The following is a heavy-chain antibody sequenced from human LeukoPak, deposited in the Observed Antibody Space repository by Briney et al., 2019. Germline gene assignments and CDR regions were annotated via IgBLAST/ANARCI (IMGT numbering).Heavy chain of an antibody. CDR3: ARVPHDYSNYVVNYYGMDV. CDR2: MYHTGSS. Sequence: SETLSLTCTVSGGSVSSIDYYWSWIRQPPGKGLEWIGYMYHTGSSNYNHSLKSRVTISLDIPKNQFSLKLNSVTAADTAVYYCARVPHDYSNYVVNYYGMDVWGQGTTVTVSS. J-gene: IGHJ6*02. CDR1: GGSVSSIDYY. V-gene: IGHV4-61*08. D-gene: IGHD4-11*01.